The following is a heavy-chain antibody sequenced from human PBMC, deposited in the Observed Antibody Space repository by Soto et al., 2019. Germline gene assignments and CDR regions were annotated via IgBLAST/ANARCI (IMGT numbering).Heavy chain of an antibody. D-gene: IGHD6-19*01. Sequence: SETLSLTCAVYGGSFSGYYWSWIRQPPGKGLEWIGEINHSGSTNYNPSLKSRVTISVDTSKNHFSLKLSSVTAADTAVYYCARGPLKYSSGWYFHWGQGTLVTVSS. V-gene: IGHV4-34*01. CDR1: GGSFSGYY. J-gene: IGHJ4*02. CDR2: INHSGST. CDR3: ARGPLKYSSGWYFH.